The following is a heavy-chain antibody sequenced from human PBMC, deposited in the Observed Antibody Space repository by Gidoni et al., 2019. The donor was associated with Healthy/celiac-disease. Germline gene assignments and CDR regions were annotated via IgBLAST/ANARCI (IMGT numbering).Heavy chain of an antibody. CDR1: GFTFDDYA. V-gene: IGHV3-43*02. J-gene: IGHJ4*02. CDR2: ISGDGDNT. D-gene: IGHD6-19*01. CDR3: AKDLHDSSGLDY. Sequence: EVQLVESGGGVVQPGGFLRLSCAASGFTFDDYAMHWVREAPGKGLEWVTLISGDGDNTYYADSVKGRFTISRDNSKNSLYLQMSSLRTEDTALYYCAKDLHDSSGLDYWGQGTLVTVSS.